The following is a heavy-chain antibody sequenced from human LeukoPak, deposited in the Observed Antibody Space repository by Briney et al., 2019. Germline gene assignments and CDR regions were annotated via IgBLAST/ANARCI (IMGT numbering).Heavy chain of an antibody. CDR1: GGSISSGDYY. D-gene: IGHD6-13*01. J-gene: IGHJ4*02. V-gene: IGHV4-30-4*01. Sequence: PSETLSLTCTVSGGSISSGDYYWSWIRQPPGKDLEWIGYIYYSGSTYYNPSLKSRVTISVDTSKNQFSLKLSSVTAADTAVYYCANDPSSSWGYYFDYWGQGTLVTVSS. CDR2: IYYSGST. CDR3: ANDPSSSWGYYFDY.